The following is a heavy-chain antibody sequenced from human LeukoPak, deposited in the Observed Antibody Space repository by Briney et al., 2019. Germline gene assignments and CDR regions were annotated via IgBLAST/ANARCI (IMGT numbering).Heavy chain of an antibody. Sequence: SETLSLTCAVYGGSFSGYYWSWIRQPPGKGLEWIGEINHSGSTNYNPSLKSRVTISVDTSKNQFSLKLSSVTAADTAVYYCARPTVTTLYWYFDLWGRGTLVTVSS. J-gene: IGHJ2*01. CDR2: INHSGST. CDR1: GGSFSGYY. V-gene: IGHV4-34*01. CDR3: ARPTVTTLYWYFDL. D-gene: IGHD4-17*01.